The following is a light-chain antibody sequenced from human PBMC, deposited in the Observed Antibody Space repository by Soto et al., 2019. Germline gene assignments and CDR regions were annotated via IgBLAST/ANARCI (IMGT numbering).Light chain of an antibody. CDR3: HQYGRSPYT. Sequence: EIVLTQSPCTLSLSPGERATLSCRASQSVSSSYLAWYQQKPGQAPILLIYDASSRATGIPDRFSGSGSGTDFTLTINSLELEDVAVYYCHQYGRSPYTFGQGTKLEI. CDR1: QSVSSSY. V-gene: IGKV3-20*01. J-gene: IGKJ2*01. CDR2: DAS.